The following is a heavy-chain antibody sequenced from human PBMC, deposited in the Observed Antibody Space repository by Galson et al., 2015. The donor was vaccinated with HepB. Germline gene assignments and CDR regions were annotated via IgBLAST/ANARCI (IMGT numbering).Heavy chain of an antibody. CDR2: ISAYNGNT. J-gene: IGHJ5*02. Sequence: SCKASGYTFTSYGISWARQAPGQGLEWMGWISAYNGNTNYAQKLQGRVTMTTDTSTSTAYMELRSLRSDDTAVYYCARLRFRAGWFDPWGQGTLVTVSS. V-gene: IGHV1-18*04. D-gene: IGHD5-12*01. CDR3: ARLRFRAGWFDP. CDR1: GYTFTSYG.